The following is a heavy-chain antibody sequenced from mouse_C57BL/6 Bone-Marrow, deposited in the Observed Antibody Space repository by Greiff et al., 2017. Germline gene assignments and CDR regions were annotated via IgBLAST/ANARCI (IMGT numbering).Heavy chain of an antibody. D-gene: IGHD1-1*01. CDR1: GYTFTSHW. V-gene: IGHV1-64*01. CDR2: IHPNSGST. J-gene: IGHJ3*01. CDR3: ARSRDYYGSSYRFAY. Sequence: VQLQQPGAELVKPGASVKLSCKASGYTFTSHWMHWVKQRPGQGLEWIGMIHPNSGSTNYNEKFKSKATLTVDKSSSTAYMQLSSLTSEDSAVYYCARSRDYYGSSYRFAYWGQGTLVTVSA.